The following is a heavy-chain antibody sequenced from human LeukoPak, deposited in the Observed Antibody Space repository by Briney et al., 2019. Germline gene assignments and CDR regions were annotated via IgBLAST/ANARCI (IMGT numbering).Heavy chain of an antibody. CDR1: GGSISSYY. D-gene: IGHD4-17*01. J-gene: IGHJ6*03. CDR2: IYYSGST. CDR3: ARVGPPTENYYYYYMDV. Sequence: SETLSLTCTVSGGSISSYYWSWIRQPPGKGLEWIGYIYYSGSTNYNPSLKSRVTISVDTSKNQFSLKLSSVTAADTAVYYCARVGPPTENYYYYYMDVWGKGTTVTVSS. V-gene: IGHV4-59*01.